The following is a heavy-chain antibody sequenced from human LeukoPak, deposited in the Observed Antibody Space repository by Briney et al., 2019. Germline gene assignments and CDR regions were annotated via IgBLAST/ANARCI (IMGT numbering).Heavy chain of an antibody. CDR3: ASSGYDILTGYYSMDY. V-gene: IGHV4-59*08. CDR1: GGSISSYY. CDR2: IYYSGST. Sequence: PSETLSLTCTVSGGSISSYYWSWVRQPPGKGLEWVGYIYYSGSTNYNPSLKSRVTMSVDTSKNQFSLKLSSVTAADTAVYYCASSGYDILTGYYSMDYWGQGTLVTVSS. J-gene: IGHJ4*02. D-gene: IGHD3-9*01.